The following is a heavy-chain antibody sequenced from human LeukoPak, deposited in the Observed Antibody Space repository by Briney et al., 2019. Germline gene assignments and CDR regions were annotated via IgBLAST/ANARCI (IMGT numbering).Heavy chain of an antibody. CDR1: GFTFSNAC. CDR3: TADSFVGATFRC. V-gene: IGHV3-15*01. CDR2: IKSNNYGART. Sequence: GSLRLSCSASGFTFSNACMSWVRQARGPGREWVGRIKSNNYGARTDYNAPVKGRFTISRDDSKNTLYLQMNSLKTEDTAVYYCTADSFVGATFRCWGQGTLVTVSS. J-gene: IGHJ4*02. D-gene: IGHD1-26*01.